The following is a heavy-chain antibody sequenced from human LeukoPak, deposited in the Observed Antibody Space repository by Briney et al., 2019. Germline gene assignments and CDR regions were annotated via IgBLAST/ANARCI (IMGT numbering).Heavy chain of an antibody. CDR1: GGSISSGSYY. D-gene: IGHD3-22*01. CDR2: IYTSGST. CDR3: ARGEGYYYDSSGYYDDAFDI. V-gene: IGHV4-61*02. J-gene: IGHJ3*02. Sequence: NTSETLSLTCTVSGGSISSGSYYWSWIRQPAGKGLEWIGRIYTSGSTNYNPSLKSRVTISVDTSKNQFSLKLSSVTAADTAEYYCARGEGYYYDSSGYYDDAFDIWGQGTMVTVSS.